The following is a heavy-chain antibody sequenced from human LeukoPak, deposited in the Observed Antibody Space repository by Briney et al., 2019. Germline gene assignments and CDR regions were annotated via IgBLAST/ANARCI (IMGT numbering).Heavy chain of an antibody. CDR2: ISHTGSP. D-gene: IGHD4-17*01. CDR3: ARHPGEAVRDPLPSRNAFDI. CDR1: GGSINSGGYY. J-gene: IGHJ3*02. Sequence: SETLSLTCTVSGGSINSGGYYWSWIRHPPGKGLEWIGYISHTGSPYYNPSLKSRVTISIDMSKEHFSLKLSSVTAADTAVFYCARHPGEAVRDPLPSRNAFDIWGQGTMVTVSS. V-gene: IGHV4-30-2*01.